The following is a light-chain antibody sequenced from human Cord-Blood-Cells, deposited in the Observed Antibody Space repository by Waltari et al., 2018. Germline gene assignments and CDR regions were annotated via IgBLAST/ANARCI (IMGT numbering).Light chain of an antibody. CDR2: DVS. V-gene: IGLV2-14*01. CDR3: SSYTSSSTWV. CDR1: SSDVGGYNY. Sequence: QSALTQPASVSGSPGQSITISCTGTSSDVGGYNYVSWYQQHPGKAPKLMIYDVSNGPSGVSNRFSGSKSGNTASLTISGLQAEDEADYYCSSYTSSSTWVFGGGTKLTGL. J-gene: IGLJ3*02.